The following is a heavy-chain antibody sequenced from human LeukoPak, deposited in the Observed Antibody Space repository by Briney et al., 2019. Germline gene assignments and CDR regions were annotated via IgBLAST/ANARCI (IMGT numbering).Heavy chain of an antibody. CDR1: GDSVSSNSGS. J-gene: IGHJ3*02. Sequence: SQTLSLTCAISGDSVSSNSGSWNWIRQSPSRGLEWLGRTYYRSKWYNDYAVSVQSRITISPDTSKNQFSLQLSSVTPEDTAVYFCARVDLARGWVDIRGQGTMVTVPS. D-gene: IGHD3-10*01. CDR3: ARVDLARGWVDI. CDR2: TYYRSKWYN. V-gene: IGHV6-1*01.